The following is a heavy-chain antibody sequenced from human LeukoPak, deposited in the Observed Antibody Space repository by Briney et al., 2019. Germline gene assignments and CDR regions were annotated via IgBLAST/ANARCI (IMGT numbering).Heavy chain of an antibody. Sequence: PSETLSLTCAVYGGSFSGYYWSWIRQPPGKGLEWIGEINHSGSTNYNPSLKSRVTISVDTSKNQFSLKLSSVTAADTAVYYCARGLIAALRDYYYYYMDVWGKGTTVTVSS. D-gene: IGHD6-6*01. CDR3: ARGLIAALRDYYYYYMDV. V-gene: IGHV4-34*01. J-gene: IGHJ6*03. CDR2: INHSGST. CDR1: GGSFSGYY.